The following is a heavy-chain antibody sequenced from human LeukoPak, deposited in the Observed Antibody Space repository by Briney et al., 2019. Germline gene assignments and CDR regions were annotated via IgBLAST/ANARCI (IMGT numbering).Heavy chain of an antibody. Sequence: AGSLRLSCAASGCTFSSYTMNWIRQAPGKGLEWVSSIPSSSSYIYYTDSAKGRFTISRDNAKNSMFLQMNSLRAEDTAVYYCARVLSGTLTFDHWGQGTLVAVSS. CDR3: ARVLSGTLTFDH. CDR2: IPSSSSYI. V-gene: IGHV3-21*01. CDR1: GCTFSSYT. J-gene: IGHJ4*02. D-gene: IGHD3-9*01.